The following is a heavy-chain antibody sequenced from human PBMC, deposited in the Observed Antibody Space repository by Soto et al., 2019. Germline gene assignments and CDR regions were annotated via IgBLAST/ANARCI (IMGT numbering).Heavy chain of an antibody. CDR2: ITHDGSSA. D-gene: IGHD3-10*02. CDR1: GFTFSSHW. Sequence: EVQVVESGGDLVQPGGSLRPSCVGSGFTFSSHWMHWVRQAPGKGLVWVAHITHDGSSATYADSVKGRFTISRDNAKNTLYLQMNTLRFEDTAVYYCADLFAGFDIWGQGTMVTVSS. V-gene: IGHV3-74*01. CDR3: ADLFAGFDI. J-gene: IGHJ3*02.